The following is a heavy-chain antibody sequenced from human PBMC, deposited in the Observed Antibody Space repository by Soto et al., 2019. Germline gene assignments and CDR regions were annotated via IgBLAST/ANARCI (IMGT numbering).Heavy chain of an antibody. J-gene: IGHJ6*02. V-gene: IGHV3-23*01. CDR3: VKDWTGSTCTCMDV. CDR2: ISGGDERT. CDR1: GFKFSDYA. D-gene: IGHD6-13*01. Sequence: VQLLESGGGLVQPGGSLRLSCAASGFKFSDYAMTWVRQAPGKGLEWVSTISGGDERTYYADSVKGRFSISRDNPRNTVYLQMNNLRAEDTALYYCVKDWTGSTCTCMDVWGQGTTVTVSS.